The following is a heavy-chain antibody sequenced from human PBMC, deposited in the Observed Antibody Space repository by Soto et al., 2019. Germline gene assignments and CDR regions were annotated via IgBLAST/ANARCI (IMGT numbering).Heavy chain of an antibody. J-gene: IGHJ5*02. CDR1: GYTFTSYD. V-gene: IGHV1-8*01. D-gene: IGHD2-2*02. CDR3: ARGLNSGQYQLLYGGNWFDP. Sequence: ASVKGSFKASGYTFTSYDSNWVRQATGQGLEWMGWMNPNSGNTGYSQDFHGRVTMTRNTSISTAYMELSSLRSEDTAVYYFARGLNSGQYQLLYGGNWFDPWGKGTLVTVSS. CDR2: MNPNSGNT.